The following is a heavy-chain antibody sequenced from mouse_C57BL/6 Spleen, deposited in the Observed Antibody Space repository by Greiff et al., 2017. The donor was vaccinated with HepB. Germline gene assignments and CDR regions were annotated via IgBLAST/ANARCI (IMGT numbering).Heavy chain of an antibody. D-gene: IGHD1-1*01. J-gene: IGHJ2*01. V-gene: IGHV1-82*01. CDR2: IYPGDGDT. Sequence: VKLQESGPELVKPGASVKISCKASGYAFSSSWMNWVKQRPGKGLEWIGRIYPGDGDTNYNGKFKGKATLTADKSSSTAYMQLSSLTSEDSAVYFCARGLITTVVGGDYWGQGTTLTVSS. CDR1: GYAFSSSW. CDR3: ARGLITTVVGGDY.